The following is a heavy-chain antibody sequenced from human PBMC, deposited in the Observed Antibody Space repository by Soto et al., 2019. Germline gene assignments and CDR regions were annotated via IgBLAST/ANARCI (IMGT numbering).Heavy chain of an antibody. D-gene: IGHD6-19*01. V-gene: IGHV4-59*08. CDR3: ARVHVTVVAGSTFDY. CDR1: GGSISSYY. CDR2: IYYSGST. Sequence: SETLSLPWTVSGGSISSYYWSWIRQPPGKGLEWIGYIYYSGSTNYNPSLKSRVTISVDPSKNQFSLPLTSVTAADTAVYYCARVHVTVVAGSTFDYWGHGTPVTVSS. J-gene: IGHJ4*01.